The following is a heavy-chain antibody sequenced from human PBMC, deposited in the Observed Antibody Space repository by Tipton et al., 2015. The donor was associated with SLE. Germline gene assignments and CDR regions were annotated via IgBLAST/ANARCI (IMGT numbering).Heavy chain of an antibody. V-gene: IGHV4-59*08. CDR1: GGFMNKFF. D-gene: IGHD1-1*01. CDR2: IHYGGST. CDR3: GRGATTWRGAIYGVDV. Sequence: TLSLTCTVSGGFMNKFFWDWIRQSPGKGLEWIGYIHYGGSTRYNPSLKSRITISIDVSKNQFSLKLPSVTAADTAVYYCGRGATTWRGAIYGVDVWGQGTTVTVSS. J-gene: IGHJ6*02.